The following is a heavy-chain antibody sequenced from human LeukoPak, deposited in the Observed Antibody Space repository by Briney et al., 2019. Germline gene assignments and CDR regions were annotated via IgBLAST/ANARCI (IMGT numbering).Heavy chain of an antibody. Sequence: GESLKISCKGSGYRFTSYWIGWVRQMPGKGLEWVGNIQPGNPEIRYSPSFQGQVTLSADKSISTAYLQWSSLKASDTAMYYCARRHYYYDRSGFYYYFDTWGQGTQVTVTS. J-gene: IGHJ4*02. D-gene: IGHD3-22*01. V-gene: IGHV5-51*01. CDR2: IQPGNPEI. CDR1: GYRFTSYW. CDR3: ARRHYYYDRSGFYYYFDT.